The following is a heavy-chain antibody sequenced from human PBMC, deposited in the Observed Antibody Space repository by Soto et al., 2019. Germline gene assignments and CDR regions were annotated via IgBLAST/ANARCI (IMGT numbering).Heavy chain of an antibody. V-gene: IGHV4-34*01. CDR2: INHSGNT. J-gene: IGHJ6*02. CDR3: ARTGGMDV. Sequence: QVQLQQWGAGLLKPSETLSLTCAVYGGSFSGYYWSWLRQPPGKGPEWIGEINHSGNTKYTPSLESRVTISVDESENQFSLTLNSVSSADTAVYYCARTGGMDVWSQGATVTVSS. CDR1: GGSFSGYY.